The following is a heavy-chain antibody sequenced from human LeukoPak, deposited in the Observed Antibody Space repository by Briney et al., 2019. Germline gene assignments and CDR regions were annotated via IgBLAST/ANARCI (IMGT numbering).Heavy chain of an antibody. Sequence: KPSETLSLTCAVYGGSFSGYYWSWIRQPPGKGLEWIGEINHSGSTNYNPSLKSRVTISVDTSKNQFSLKLSSVTAADTAVYYCARGPTYDGSGGYYYYYYGMDVWGQGTTVTVSS. CDR2: INHSGST. D-gene: IGHD3-22*01. CDR1: GGSFSGYY. V-gene: IGHV4-34*01. J-gene: IGHJ6*02. CDR3: ARGPTYDGSGGYYYYYYGMDV.